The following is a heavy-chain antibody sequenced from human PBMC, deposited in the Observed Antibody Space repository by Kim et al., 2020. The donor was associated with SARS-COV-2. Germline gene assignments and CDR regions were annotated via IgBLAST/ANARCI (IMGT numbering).Heavy chain of an antibody. V-gene: IGHV3-30*18. CDR1: GFTFSSYG. J-gene: IGHJ5*02. CDR3: ANGVGYSYGPNWFDP. D-gene: IGHD5-18*01. Sequence: GGSLRLSCAASGFTFSSYGMHWVRQAPGKGLEWVAVISYDGSNKYYADSVKGRFTISRDNSKNTLYLQMNSLRAEDTAVYYCANGVGYSYGPNWFDPWGQGTLVTVSS. CDR2: ISYDGSNK.